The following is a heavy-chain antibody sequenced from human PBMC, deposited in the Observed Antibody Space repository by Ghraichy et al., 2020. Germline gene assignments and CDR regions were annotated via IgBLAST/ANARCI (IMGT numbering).Heavy chain of an antibody. J-gene: IGHJ3*02. CDR3: ARDMVVGATKYAFDI. V-gene: IGHV4-59*01. D-gene: IGHD1-26*01. Sequence: SETLSLTCTVSGGSISSYYWSWIRQPPGMGLEWIGYIYYSGSTNYNPSLKSRLTISVDTSKNQFSLKLSSVTAADTAVYYCARDMVVGATKYAFDIWGQGTMVTVSS. CDR1: GGSISSYY. CDR2: IYYSGST.